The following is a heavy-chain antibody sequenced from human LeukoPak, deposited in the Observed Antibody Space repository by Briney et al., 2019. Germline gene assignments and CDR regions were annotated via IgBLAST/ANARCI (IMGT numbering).Heavy chain of an antibody. Sequence: SETLSLTCAVSGGPISSGGYSWSWIRQPPGKGLEWIGYIYHSGSTYYNPSLKSRVTISVDRSKNQFSLKLSSVTAADTAVYYCARGGYNYGVDYWGQGTLVTVSS. CDR2: IYHSGST. CDR1: GGPISSGGYS. CDR3: ARGGYNYGVDY. D-gene: IGHD5-18*01. J-gene: IGHJ4*02. V-gene: IGHV4-30-2*01.